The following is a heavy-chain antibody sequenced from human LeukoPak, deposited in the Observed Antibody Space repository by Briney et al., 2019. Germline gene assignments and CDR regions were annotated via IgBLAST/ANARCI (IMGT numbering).Heavy chain of an antibody. CDR2: IYYSGST. Sequence: PSQTLFLTCTVSGGSISSGGYYWSWIRQHPGKGLEWIGYIYYSGSTYYNPSLKSRVTISVDTSKNQFSLKLSSVTAADTAVYYCAREDSSGYPGWFDPWGQGTLVTVSS. D-gene: IGHD3-22*01. CDR1: GGSISSGGYY. J-gene: IGHJ5*02. CDR3: AREDSSGYPGWFDP. V-gene: IGHV4-31*03.